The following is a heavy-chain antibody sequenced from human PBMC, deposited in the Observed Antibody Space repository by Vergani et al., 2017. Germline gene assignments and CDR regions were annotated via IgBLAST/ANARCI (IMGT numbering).Heavy chain of an antibody. V-gene: IGHV4-59*08. CDR3: ARPPDDGDYEAYAFDI. CDR1: GGSISSYY. J-gene: IGHJ3*02. CDR2: IYYSGST. D-gene: IGHD4-17*01. Sequence: QVQLQESGPGLVKPSETLSLTCTVSGGSISSYYWSWIRQPPGKGLEWIGYIYYSGSTNYNPSLKSRVTISVDTSKNQFSLKLSSVTAADTAVYYCARPPDDGDYEAYAFDIWGQGTMVTVSS.